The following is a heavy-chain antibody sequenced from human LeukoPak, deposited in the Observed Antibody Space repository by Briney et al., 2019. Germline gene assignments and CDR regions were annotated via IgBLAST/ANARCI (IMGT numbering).Heavy chain of an antibody. Sequence: PGGSLRLSCAASGFTFNGYSMNWVRQAPGKGLEWVSSISSSSIYIYYADSVKGRFTISRDNAKNSLYLQMNSLRAEDTAVYYCARRTLWFGELPYWGQGTLVTVSS. V-gene: IGHV3-21*01. D-gene: IGHD3-10*01. CDR1: GFTFNGYS. CDR3: ARRTLWFGELPY. J-gene: IGHJ4*02. CDR2: ISSSSIYI.